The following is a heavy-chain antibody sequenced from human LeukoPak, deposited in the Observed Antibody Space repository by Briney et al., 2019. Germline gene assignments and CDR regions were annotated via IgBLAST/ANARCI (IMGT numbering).Heavy chain of an antibody. Sequence: GESLKISFKGSGYRFTTYWIGWVRPIPGKGLESMGIIYPGDSNTTYSPSFQGQVTISADRSINTAYLQWSSLKASDTAMYYCATLVDTAAAWGQGTLVTVSS. CDR3: ATLVDTAAA. CDR1: GYRFTTYW. CDR2: IYPGDSNT. J-gene: IGHJ5*02. D-gene: IGHD5-18*01. V-gene: IGHV5-51*01.